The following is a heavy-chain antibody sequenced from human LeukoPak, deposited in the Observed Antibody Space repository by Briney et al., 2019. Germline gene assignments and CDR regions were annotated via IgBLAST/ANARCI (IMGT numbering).Heavy chain of an antibody. V-gene: IGHV3-74*01. CDR3: ARGVRFYDSSGYPLNPPFDY. CDR2: INSDGSST. CDR1: GFTFSSYG. J-gene: IGHJ4*02. Sequence: GGSLRLSCAASGFTFSSYGMHWVRQAPGKGLVWVSRINSDGSSTSYADSVKGRFTISRDNAKNTLYLQMSSLRAEDTAVYYCARGVRFYDSSGYPLNPPFDYWGQGTLVTVSS. D-gene: IGHD3-22*01.